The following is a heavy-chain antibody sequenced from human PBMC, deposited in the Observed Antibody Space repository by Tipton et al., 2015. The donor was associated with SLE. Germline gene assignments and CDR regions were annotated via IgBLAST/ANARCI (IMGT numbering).Heavy chain of an antibody. CDR3: AKDLGDYDSSGYTFDY. CDR2: IRYDGSNK. D-gene: IGHD3-22*01. Sequence: SLRLSCAASGFTFSSYGMHWVRQAPGKGLEWVAFIRYDGSNKYYADSVKGRFTISRDNSKNTLYLQMNSLRAEDTAVYYCAKDLGDYDSSGYTFDYWGQGTLVTVSS. CDR1: GFTFSSYG. V-gene: IGHV3-30*02. J-gene: IGHJ4*02.